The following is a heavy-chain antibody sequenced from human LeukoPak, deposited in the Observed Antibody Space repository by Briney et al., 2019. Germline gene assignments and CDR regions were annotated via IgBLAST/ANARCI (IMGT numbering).Heavy chain of an antibody. V-gene: IGHV3-48*01. CDR2: ISTGSTSI. CDR1: GFTFSSYG. Sequence: GGSLRLSCVASGFTFSSYGMNWVRQAPGKGLEWVSYISTGSTSIYYVDSVKGRFTISRDNSKNTLYLQMNSLRAEDTAVYYCAKEGTVTTFSGNYFDYWGQGTLVTVSS. J-gene: IGHJ4*02. D-gene: IGHD4-11*01. CDR3: AKEGTVTTFSGNYFDY.